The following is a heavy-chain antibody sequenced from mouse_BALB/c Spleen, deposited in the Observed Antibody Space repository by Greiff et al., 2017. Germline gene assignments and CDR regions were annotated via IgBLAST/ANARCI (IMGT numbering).Heavy chain of an antibody. CDR3: ARRVTADY. CDR1: GYTFTSYW. Sequence: VQLQQSGAELAKPGASVKMSCKASGYTFTSYWMHWVKQRPGQGLEWIGYINPSTGYTEYNQKFKDKATLTADKSSSTAYMQLSSLTSEDSAVYYWARRVTADYWGQGTSVTVSS. CDR2: INPSTGYT. D-gene: IGHD2-13*01. V-gene: IGHV1-7*01. J-gene: IGHJ4*01.